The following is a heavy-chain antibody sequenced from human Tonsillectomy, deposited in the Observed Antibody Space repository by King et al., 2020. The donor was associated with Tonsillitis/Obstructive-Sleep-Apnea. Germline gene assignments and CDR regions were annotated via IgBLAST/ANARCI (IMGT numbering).Heavy chain of an antibody. V-gene: IGHV3-20*04. D-gene: IGHD2-2*02. Sequence: VQLVESGGGVVRPGGSLRLSCAASGFTFDDYGMSWVRQAPGKGLEWVSGINWNGGSTGYADSVKGRFTISRDNAKNSLVLQMNRLRAEDTALYYCARDDYCSSTSCNTGWFDPWGQGTLVTVSS. CDR2: INWNGGST. CDR1: GFTFDDYG. J-gene: IGHJ5*02. CDR3: ARDDYCSSTSCNTGWFDP.